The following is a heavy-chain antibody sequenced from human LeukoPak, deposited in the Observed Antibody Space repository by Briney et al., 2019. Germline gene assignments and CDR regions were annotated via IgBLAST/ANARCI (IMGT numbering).Heavy chain of an antibody. CDR3: ARGYYYMDV. V-gene: IGHV1-8*03. Sequence: ASVKVSCKSSGYTFTTYGITWVRQAPGQGLEWMGWMNPNSGNTGYAQKFQGRVTITRNTSISTAYMELSSLRSEDTAVYYCARGYYYMDVWGRGTTVTVSS. CDR1: GYTFTTYG. J-gene: IGHJ6*03. CDR2: MNPNSGNT.